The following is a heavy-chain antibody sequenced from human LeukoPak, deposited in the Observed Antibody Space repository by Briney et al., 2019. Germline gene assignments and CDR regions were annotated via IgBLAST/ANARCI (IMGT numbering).Heavy chain of an antibody. V-gene: IGHV3-15*01. CDR3: TTYNRHVSRGFFDP. J-gene: IGHJ5*02. Sequence: GGSLRLSCAASGFTFSNAWMSWVRQAPGKGLEWVGRIKSKSDGGTTDYAAPVQGRFTISRDDAKNTLYLQMNSLKTEDTAVYYCTTYNRHVSRGFFDPWGQGTLVTVSS. CDR1: GFTFSNAW. CDR2: IKSKSDGGTT. D-gene: IGHD1-14*01.